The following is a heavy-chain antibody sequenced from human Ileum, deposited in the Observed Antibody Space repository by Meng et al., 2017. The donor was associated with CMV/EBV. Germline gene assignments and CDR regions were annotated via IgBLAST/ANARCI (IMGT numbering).Heavy chain of an antibody. D-gene: IGHD2-2*01. Sequence: SGDYYWSWIRQPPGKGLEWIGYIYYSGSTYYNPSLKSRVTISVDTSKNQFSLKRSSVTAADTAVYYCARGPVVPAAQYYYYYGMDVWGQGTTVTVSS. CDR3: ARGPVVPAAQYYYYYGMDV. V-gene: IGHV4-30-4*08. CDR2: IYYSGST. CDR1: SGDYY. J-gene: IGHJ6*02.